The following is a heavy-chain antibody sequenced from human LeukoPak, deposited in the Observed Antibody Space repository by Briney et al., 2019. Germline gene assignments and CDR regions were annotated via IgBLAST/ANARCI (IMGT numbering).Heavy chain of an antibody. CDR2: IIPIFGTA. CDR3: ATEYYDSSGYAY. V-gene: IGHV1-69*13. J-gene: IGHJ4*02. D-gene: IGHD3-22*01. Sequence: SVKVSCKASGYTFTSYAISWVRQAPGQGLEWMGGIIPIFGTANYAQKFQGRVTITADESTSTAYMELSSLRSEDTAVYYCATEYYDSSGYAYWGQGTLVTVSS. CDR1: GYTFTSYA.